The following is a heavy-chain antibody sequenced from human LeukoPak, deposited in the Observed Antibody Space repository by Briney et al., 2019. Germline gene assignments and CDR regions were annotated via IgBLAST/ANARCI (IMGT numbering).Heavy chain of an antibody. V-gene: IGHV4-4*02. CDR2: IYHSGST. Sequence: SPSGTLSLTCAVSGGSISSSNWWSWVRQPPGKGLEWIGEIYHSGSTYYNPSLKSRVTISVDTSKNQFSLKLSSVTAADTAVYYCATYSSGWYYFDYWGQGTLVTVSS. CDR3: ATYSSGWYYFDY. CDR1: GGSISSSNW. D-gene: IGHD6-19*01. J-gene: IGHJ4*02.